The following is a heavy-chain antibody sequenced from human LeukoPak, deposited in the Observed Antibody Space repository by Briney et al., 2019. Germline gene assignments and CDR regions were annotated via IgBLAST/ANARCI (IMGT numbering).Heavy chain of an antibody. CDR1: GGTYSSYA. Sequence: GASVKVSCKASGGTYSSYAISWVRQAPGQGLEWMGGIIPIFGTANYAQKFQGRVTITADESTSTAYMELSSLRSEDTAVYYCARGLVPHLTTVFDYWGQGTLVTVSS. CDR2: IIPIFGTA. CDR3: ARGLVPHLTTVFDY. J-gene: IGHJ4*02. V-gene: IGHV1-69*13. D-gene: IGHD4-17*01.